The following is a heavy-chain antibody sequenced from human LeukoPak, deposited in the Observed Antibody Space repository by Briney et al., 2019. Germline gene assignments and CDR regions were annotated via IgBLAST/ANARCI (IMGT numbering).Heavy chain of an antibody. D-gene: IGHD3-22*01. Sequence: GASVKVSCRASGGTFSSYAISWVRQAPGQGLEWMGRIIPILGIANYAQKFQGRVTITADKSTSTAYMELSSLRSEDTAVYYCARDTGDSSGYYYPPLLLGWYFDLWGRGTLVTVSS. CDR2: IIPILGIA. CDR3: ARDTGDSSGYYYPPLLLGWYFDL. V-gene: IGHV1-69*04. CDR1: GGTFSSYA. J-gene: IGHJ2*01.